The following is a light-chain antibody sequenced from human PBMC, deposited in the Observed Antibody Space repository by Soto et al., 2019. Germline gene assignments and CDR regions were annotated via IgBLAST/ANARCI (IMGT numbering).Light chain of an antibody. V-gene: IGKV3-11*01. Sequence: IELTQSPATLSLSPGERATLCCRASQSVSSYLAWYQQKPGQAPRILIYDASNRATGIPARFSGSGSGTDCTLTISSLEPEDVAVYYCQQRSNWPITLGQGTRLEIK. CDR1: QSVSSY. CDR3: QQRSNWPIT. CDR2: DAS. J-gene: IGKJ5*01.